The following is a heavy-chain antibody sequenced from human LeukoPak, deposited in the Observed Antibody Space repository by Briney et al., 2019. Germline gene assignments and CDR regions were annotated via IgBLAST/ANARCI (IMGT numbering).Heavy chain of an antibody. V-gene: IGHV4-59*08. CDR2: IYYSGST. CDR1: GGSISSYY. D-gene: IGHD5-24*01. J-gene: IGHJ4*02. Sequence: SETLSLTCTVSGGSISSYYWSWIRQPPGKGLEWIGYIYYSGSTNYNPSLKSRVTISVDTSKNQFSLKLSSVTAADTAVYYCARRAVEMASNTFYFDYWGQGTLVTVSS. CDR3: ARRAVEMASNTFYFDY.